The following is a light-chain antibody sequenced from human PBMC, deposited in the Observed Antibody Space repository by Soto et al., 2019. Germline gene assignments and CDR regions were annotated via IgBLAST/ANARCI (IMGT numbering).Light chain of an antibody. J-gene: IGKJ1*01. CDR2: GAS. Sequence: NQMTQSPSSLFASVGDSVTITCRASLGIGKFLAWYQQRPGKVLKLLIYGASTLQSGVPSRFSGRGSVRDFTLTISSLQPEDVATYYCQKYNSFPLTFGQGTKVELK. CDR1: LGIGKF. V-gene: IGKV1-27*01. CDR3: QKYNSFPLT.